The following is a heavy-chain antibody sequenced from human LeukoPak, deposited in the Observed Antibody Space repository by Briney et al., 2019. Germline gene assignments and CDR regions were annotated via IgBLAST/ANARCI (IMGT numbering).Heavy chain of an antibody. Sequence: GASVKVSCKASGGTFSSYAISWVRQAPGQGLEWMGRIIPILGIANYAQKFQGRVTITADKSTSTAYMELSSLRSEDTAVYYCASSNSSSWGASDYGGQGTLVTVSS. J-gene: IGHJ4*02. CDR2: IIPILGIA. CDR1: GGTFSSYA. D-gene: IGHD6-13*01. CDR3: ASSNSSSWGASDY. V-gene: IGHV1-69*04.